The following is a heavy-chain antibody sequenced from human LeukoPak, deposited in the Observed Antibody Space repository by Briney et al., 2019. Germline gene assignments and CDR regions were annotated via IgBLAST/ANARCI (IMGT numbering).Heavy chain of an antibody. Sequence: PGGSRRLSVAASGFPFVSYWMSWVRQAPGKGLEWVANIKQDGSEKYSKNSLYLQMNSLRAEDTAVYYCASEQWLVRVYWGQGTLVTVSS. D-gene: IGHD6-19*01. V-gene: IGHV3-7*01. CDR2: IKQDGSEK. CDR1: GFPFVSYW. J-gene: IGHJ4*02. CDR3: ASEQWLVRVY.